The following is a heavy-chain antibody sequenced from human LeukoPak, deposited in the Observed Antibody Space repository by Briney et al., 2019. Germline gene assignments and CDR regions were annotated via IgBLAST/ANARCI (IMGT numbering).Heavy chain of an antibody. CDR3: ARGGGYPDY. J-gene: IGHJ4*02. D-gene: IGHD5-12*01. CDR1: GFTFSSYW. CDR2: IKQDGSEK. V-gene: IGHV3-7*01. Sequence: PGGSLRLSCAASGFTFSSYWISWVRQAPGKGLEWVANIKQDGSEKYYVDSVKGRFTISRDNAKNSLYLQMNSLRAEDTAVYYCARGGGYPDYWGQGTLVTVSS.